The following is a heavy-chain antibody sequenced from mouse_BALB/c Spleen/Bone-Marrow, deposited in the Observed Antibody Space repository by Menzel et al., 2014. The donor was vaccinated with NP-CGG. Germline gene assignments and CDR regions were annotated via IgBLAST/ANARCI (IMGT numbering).Heavy chain of an antibody. CDR2: INPNYDST. J-gene: IGHJ2*01. Sequence: EVQLQHSGAELVKPGASVKISCKASGYTFXDYNMDWVKQSHGKSLEWIGDINPNYDSTSYNQKFKGKATLTVDKPSSTAYMELRSLTSEDTAVYYCARRDGYDSYFDYWGQGTTLTVSS. CDR1: GYTFXDYN. V-gene: IGHV1-18*01. D-gene: IGHD2-2*01. CDR3: ARRDGYDSYFDY.